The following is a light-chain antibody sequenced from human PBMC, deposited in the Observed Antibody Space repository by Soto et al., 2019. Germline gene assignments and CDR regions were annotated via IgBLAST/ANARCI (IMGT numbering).Light chain of an antibody. CDR2: GTS. Sequence: EIVMTQSPATLSVSPGERATLSCRASQSISSNLAWYQQRPGQAPRLLIYGTSTRATGIPARCSGSGSGTEFTLTISSLQSEDFAIYYCQQYNDRHPLTFGGGTKVEIK. V-gene: IGKV3-15*01. J-gene: IGKJ4*01. CDR1: QSISSN. CDR3: QQYNDRHPLT.